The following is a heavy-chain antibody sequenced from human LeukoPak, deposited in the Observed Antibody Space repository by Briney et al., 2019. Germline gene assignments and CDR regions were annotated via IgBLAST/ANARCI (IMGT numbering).Heavy chain of an antibody. D-gene: IGHD3-22*01. V-gene: IGHV4-59*01. CDR3: ARGQGYYYDSSGYYYVD. J-gene: IGHJ4*02. CDR2: IYYSGST. CDR1: GGSISSYY. Sequence: PSETLSPTCTVSGGSISSYYWSWIRQPPGKGLEWIGYIYYSGSTNYNPSLKSRVTISVDTSKNQFSLKLSSVTAADTAVYYCARGQGYYYDSSGYYYVDWGQGTLVTVSS.